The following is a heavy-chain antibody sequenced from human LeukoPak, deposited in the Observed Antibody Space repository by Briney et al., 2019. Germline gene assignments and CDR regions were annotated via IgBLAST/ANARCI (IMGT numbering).Heavy chain of an antibody. CDR2: ISGSGGST. V-gene: IGHV3-23*01. J-gene: IGHJ4*02. CDR1: GFTFSSYA. Sequence: GSLRLSCAASGFTFSSYAMSWVRQAPGKGLEWVSAISGSGGSTYYADSVKGRFTISRDNSKNTLYLQMNSLRAEDTAAYYCAKGKYYDFWSGYYTLDYWGQGTLVTVSS. D-gene: IGHD3-3*01. CDR3: AKGKYYDFWSGYYTLDY.